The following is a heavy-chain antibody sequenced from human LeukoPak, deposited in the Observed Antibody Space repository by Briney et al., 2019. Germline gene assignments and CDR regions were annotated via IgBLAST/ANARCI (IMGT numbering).Heavy chain of an antibody. Sequence: GASVKVSCKASGYTFTSYYMHWVRQAPGQGLEWMGIINPSGGSTSYAQKLQGRVTMTRDMSTSTVYMELSSLRSEDTAVYYCAREAPNPYSGYVGDYWGQGTLVTVSS. CDR1: GYTFTSYY. CDR3: AREAPNPYSGYVGDY. V-gene: IGHV1-46*01. CDR2: INPSGGST. J-gene: IGHJ4*02. D-gene: IGHD5-12*01.